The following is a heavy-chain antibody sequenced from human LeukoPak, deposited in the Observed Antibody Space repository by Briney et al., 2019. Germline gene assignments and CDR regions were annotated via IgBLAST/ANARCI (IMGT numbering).Heavy chain of an antibody. CDR2: IYPGDSDT. Sequence: GESLKISCTGSGYSFSNYWIGWVRRMPGKGLEWMGIIYPGDSDTRYSPSFQGQVTISADKSINTAYLQWSSLKASDTAIYYCARLLRLGRNSFDPWGQGTLVTVSS. D-gene: IGHD6-19*01. J-gene: IGHJ5*02. CDR1: GYSFSNYW. CDR3: ARLLRLGRNSFDP. V-gene: IGHV5-51*01.